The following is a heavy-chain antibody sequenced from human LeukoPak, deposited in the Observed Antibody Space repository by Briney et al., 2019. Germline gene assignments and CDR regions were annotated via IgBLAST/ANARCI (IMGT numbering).Heavy chain of an antibody. J-gene: IGHJ4*02. V-gene: IGHV3-66*01. Sequence: GGALRPLCAAFGFTFSRRYMTWVRQAPGEGLEGVAVIYSRGGTNYADSVKGRFTISRDNSKNTLYLQMNSLRTEDTAVYYCARSLYTILGYFDYWGQGTLVTVSS. D-gene: IGHD2-8*01. CDR3: ARSLYTILGYFDY. CDR1: GFTFSRRY. CDR2: IYSRGGT.